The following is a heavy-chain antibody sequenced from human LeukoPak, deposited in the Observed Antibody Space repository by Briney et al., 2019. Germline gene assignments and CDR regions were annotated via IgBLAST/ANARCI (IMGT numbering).Heavy chain of an antibody. CDR3: ARDLAIWFGDRGPSLDY. J-gene: IGHJ4*02. Sequence: GGSLRLSCAASGFIFSSYWMIWVRQAPGKGLEWVANIKEDGSERYYVDSVKGRFTISRDNAKNSLYLQMNSLRAEDTAVYYCARDLAIWFGDRGPSLDYWGQGTLVTVSS. CDR1: GFIFSSYW. CDR2: IKEDGSER. V-gene: IGHV3-7*01. D-gene: IGHD3-10*01.